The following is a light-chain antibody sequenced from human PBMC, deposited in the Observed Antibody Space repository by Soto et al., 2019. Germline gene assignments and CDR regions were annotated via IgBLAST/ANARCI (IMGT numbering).Light chain of an antibody. J-gene: IGKJ3*01. V-gene: IGKV3-20*01. CDR2: GAS. Sequence: SVLPQFSGTLSFSPGERATLSCRASQSVSSSYLAWYQQKPGQAPRLLIYGASSRATGIPDRFSGSGSGTDFTLTISRLEPEDFTVYYCQQYGISPFTFGPGTKVDIK. CDR3: QQYGISPFT. CDR1: QSVSSSY.